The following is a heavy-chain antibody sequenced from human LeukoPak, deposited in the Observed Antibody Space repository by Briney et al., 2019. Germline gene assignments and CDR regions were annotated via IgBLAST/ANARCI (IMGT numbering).Heavy chain of an antibody. CDR3: AKDLKHYYDSSGPGV. Sequence: GGSLRLSCAASGFTFSSYAVSWVRQAPGKGLEWVSAISGSGGSTYYADSVKGRFTISRDNSKNTLYLQMNSLRAEDTAVYYCAKDLKHYYDSSGPGVWGQGTLVTVSS. J-gene: IGHJ4*02. D-gene: IGHD3-22*01. CDR1: GFTFSSYA. CDR2: ISGSGGST. V-gene: IGHV3-23*01.